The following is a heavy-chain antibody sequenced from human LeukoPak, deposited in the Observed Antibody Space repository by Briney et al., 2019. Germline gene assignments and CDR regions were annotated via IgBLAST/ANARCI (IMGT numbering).Heavy chain of an antibody. CDR2: IIPLFDSP. V-gene: IGHV1-69*06. CDR3: ARAYIVNTNGDNVYYYMDV. Sequence: SAKVSCKASGGTFTFGTAGVTWVRQASGQRLEWLGGIIPLFDSPHYAPNFQGRLTITADRFSGVAYMDLSSLSSEDTAIYYCARAYIVNTNGDNVYYYMDVWGTGTTVTVSS. J-gene: IGHJ6*03. D-gene: IGHD5-24*01. CDR1: GGTFTFGTAG.